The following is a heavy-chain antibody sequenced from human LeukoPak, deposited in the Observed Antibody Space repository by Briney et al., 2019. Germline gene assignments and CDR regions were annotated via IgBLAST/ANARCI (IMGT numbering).Heavy chain of an antibody. CDR1: GFTFSNAW. CDR2: IKSKTDGGTT. D-gene: IGHD2-21*01. V-gene: IGHV3-15*01. Sequence: GGSLRLSCAASGFTFSNAWMSWVRQAPGKGLEWVGRIKSKTDGGTTDYAAPVKGRFTISRDDSKNTLYLQMNSLKTEDTAVYYCTTGVIALGDAFDIWGQGTMVTVSS. CDR3: TTGVIALGDAFDI. J-gene: IGHJ3*02.